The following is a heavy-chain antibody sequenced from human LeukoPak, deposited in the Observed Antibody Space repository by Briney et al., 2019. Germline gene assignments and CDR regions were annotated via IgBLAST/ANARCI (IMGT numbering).Heavy chain of an antibody. CDR2: IRSSGDTI. V-gene: IGHV3-11*01. CDR3: AKDAGIEMATADDAFDI. J-gene: IGHJ3*02. Sequence: GGSLRLSCAASGFTFSDYYMGWLRQAPGKGLEWVSYIRSSGDTIYYADSMRGRFTVSRDNAKHSLYLQMNSLRAEDTAVYYCAKDAGIEMATADDAFDIWGQGTMVTVSS. D-gene: IGHD5-24*01. CDR1: GFTFSDYY.